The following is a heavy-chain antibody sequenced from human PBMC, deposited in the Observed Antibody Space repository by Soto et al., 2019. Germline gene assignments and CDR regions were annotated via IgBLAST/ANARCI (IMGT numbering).Heavy chain of an antibody. Sequence: EVQLVESGGGLVKPGGSLRLSCAASGFTFSSYSMNWVRQAPGKGLEWVSSISSSSSYIYYADSVKGRFTISRDNAKNSLYLQMNSLRAEDTAVYYCARGYTIAVAGDDYFAYWGQGTLVTVSS. V-gene: IGHV3-21*01. CDR1: GFTFSSYS. D-gene: IGHD6-19*01. CDR3: ARGYTIAVAGDDYFAY. CDR2: ISSSSSYI. J-gene: IGHJ4*02.